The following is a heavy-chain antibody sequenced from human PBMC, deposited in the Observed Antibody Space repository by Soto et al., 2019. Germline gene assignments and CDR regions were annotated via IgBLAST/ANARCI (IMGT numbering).Heavy chain of an antibody. D-gene: IGHD3-22*01. CDR1: GFTFSSYA. CDR2: ISGSGGST. CDR3: VKGGTSVSSAGYDY. J-gene: IGHJ4*02. Sequence: GGSLRLSCAASGFTFSSYAMSWVRQAPGKGLEWVSAISGSGGSTYYADSVKGRFTISRDNSNNTVSLQMRSLRREDTAVYYCVKGGTSVSSAGYDYWGLGTLVTVSS. V-gene: IGHV3-23*01.